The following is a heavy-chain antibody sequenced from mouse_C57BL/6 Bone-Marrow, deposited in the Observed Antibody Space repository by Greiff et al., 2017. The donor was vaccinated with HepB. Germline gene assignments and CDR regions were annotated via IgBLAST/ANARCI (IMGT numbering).Heavy chain of an antibody. J-gene: IGHJ1*03. Sequence: VNLVESGPGLVQPSQSLSITCTVSGFSLTSYGVHWVRQSPGKGLEWLGVIWSGGSTDYNAAFISRLSISKDNSKSQVFFKMNSLQADDTAIYYCARNWSYYRVLYWYFDVWGTGTTVTVSS. D-gene: IGHD2-12*01. V-gene: IGHV2-2*01. CDR2: IWSGGST. CDR1: GFSLTSYG. CDR3: ARNWSYYRVLYWYFDV.